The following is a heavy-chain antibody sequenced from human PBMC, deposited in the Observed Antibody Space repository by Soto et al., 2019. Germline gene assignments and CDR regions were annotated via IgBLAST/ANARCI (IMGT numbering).Heavy chain of an antibody. Sequence: SVKVSCKASGGTFSRYTISWVRQAPGQGLEWMGGITPMFGKPNYAQKFQGRVTITADESTSTGYMELRSLRSDDTAVYYCARDGAPYDSRAYYLLYWGQGTLVTVSS. CDR2: ITPMFGKP. V-gene: IGHV1-69*13. D-gene: IGHD3-22*01. J-gene: IGHJ4*02. CDR1: GGTFSRYT. CDR3: ARDGAPYDSRAYYLLY.